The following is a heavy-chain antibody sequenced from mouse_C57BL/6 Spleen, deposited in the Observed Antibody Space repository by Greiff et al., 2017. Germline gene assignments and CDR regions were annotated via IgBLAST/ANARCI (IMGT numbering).Heavy chain of an antibody. D-gene: IGHD1-1*01. V-gene: IGHV1-54*01. J-gene: IGHJ4*01. CDR3: ARDPYYGSSYGYAMDY. CDR2: INPGSGGT. Sequence: VQLQQSGAELVRPGTSVKVSCKASGYAFTNYLIEWVKQRPGQGLAWIGVINPGSGGTNYNEKFKGKATLTADKSSSTAYMQLSSLTSEDSAVYFCARDPYYGSSYGYAMDYWGQGTSVTVSS. CDR1: GYAFTNYL.